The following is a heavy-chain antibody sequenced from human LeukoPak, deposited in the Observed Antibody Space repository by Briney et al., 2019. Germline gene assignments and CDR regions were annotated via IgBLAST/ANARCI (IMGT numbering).Heavy chain of an antibody. J-gene: IGHJ4*02. CDR1: GASISHYY. Sequence: SETLSLTCTVSGASISHYYWSWIRQTPAKGLEWMGHIHTIVGSTYYPSLKSRLTMSIDTSTKQLSLKLTSVTAAHSAVYFSARLGSYHDFWGQGALVTVSS. CDR3: ARLGSYHDF. CDR2: IHTIVGS. D-gene: IGHD1-26*01. V-gene: IGHV4-4*09.